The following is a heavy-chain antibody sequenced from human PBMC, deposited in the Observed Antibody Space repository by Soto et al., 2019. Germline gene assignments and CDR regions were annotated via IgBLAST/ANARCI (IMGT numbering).Heavy chain of an antibody. CDR3: AKAYSTGWSEGYFDY. CDR1: GFTFSDYA. V-gene: IGHV3-23*01. Sequence: GGSLRLSCAASGFTFSDYAMNWVRQVPGKGLEWVSAISGNGGTTYYADSVKGRFTISRDNSKNTLYLQMNSLRAEDTAVYYCAKAYSTGWSEGYFDYWGQGTLVTVSS. CDR2: ISGNGGTT. J-gene: IGHJ4*02. D-gene: IGHD6-19*01.